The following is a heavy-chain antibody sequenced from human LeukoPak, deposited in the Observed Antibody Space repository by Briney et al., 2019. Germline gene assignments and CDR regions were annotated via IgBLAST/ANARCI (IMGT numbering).Heavy chain of an antibody. CDR2: IYYGGKT. CDR1: GGSISSTIYY. J-gene: IGHJ3*02. D-gene: IGHD3-3*01. CDR3: ARHLGGSGLSDAFDI. Sequence: PSETLSLTCTVSGGSISSTIYYCAWIRQPPGKGLEWIGSIYYGGKTYYNPSLKSRVTTSVDTSKNQFSLKLNSVTAADTAVYYCARHLGGSGLSDAFDIWGQGTVVTVSS. V-gene: IGHV4-39*01.